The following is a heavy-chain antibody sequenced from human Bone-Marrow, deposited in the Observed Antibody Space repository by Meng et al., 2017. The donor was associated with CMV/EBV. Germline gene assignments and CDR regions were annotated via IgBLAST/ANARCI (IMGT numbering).Heavy chain of an antibody. CDR2: IIPILGIA. CDR1: GGTFSSYT. CDR3: ASPRYKTGTTSHYYYGMDV. V-gene: IGHV1-69*02. Sequence: SVKVSCKASGGTFSSYTISWVRQAPGQGLEWMGRIIPILGIANYAQKFQGRVTITADKSTSTAYMELSSLRSEDTAVYYCASPRYKTGTTSHYYYGMDVWGQGTTVTFYS. J-gene: IGHJ6*02. D-gene: IGHD1-7*01.